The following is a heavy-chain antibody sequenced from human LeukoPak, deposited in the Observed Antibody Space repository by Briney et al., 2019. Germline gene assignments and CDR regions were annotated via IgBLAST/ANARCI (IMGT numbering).Heavy chain of an antibody. CDR2: IYYSGST. CDR1: GGSISSGDYY. CDR3: ARDRLDSSSWSYYFDY. D-gene: IGHD6-13*01. V-gene: IGHV4-30-4*08. J-gene: IGHJ4*02. Sequence: SETLSLACTVSGGSISSGDYYWSWIRQPPGKGLEWIGYIYYSGSTYYNPSLKSRVTISVDTSKNQFSLKLGSVTAADTAVYYCARDRLDSSSWSYYFDYWGQGTLVTVSS.